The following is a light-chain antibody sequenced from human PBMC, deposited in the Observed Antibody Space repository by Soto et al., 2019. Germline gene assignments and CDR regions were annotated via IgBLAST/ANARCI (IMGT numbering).Light chain of an antibody. J-gene: IGLJ2*01. CDR1: SSNIGRNA. V-gene: IGLV1-44*01. Sequence: QSVLTQPPSASGTPGQRVTISCSGSSSNIGRNAVHWYQQLPETAPKLLIYGSNKRPSGVPDRFSGSKSGTSASLAISGLQSEDEGDYYCAAWDDSLSVVFGGGTKVTVL. CDR2: GSN. CDR3: AAWDDSLSVV.